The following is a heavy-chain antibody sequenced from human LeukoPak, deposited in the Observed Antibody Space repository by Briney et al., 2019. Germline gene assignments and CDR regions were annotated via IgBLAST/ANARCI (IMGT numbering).Heavy chain of an antibody. Sequence: GSLRLSCAASGFTVSSNYMSWVRQAPGKGLEWVSVIYSGGSTYYADSVKGRFTISRDNSKNTLYLQMNSLRAEDTAVYYCASDMITFGGVISGPGAFDIWGQGTMVTVSS. J-gene: IGHJ3*02. CDR3: ASDMITFGGVISGPGAFDI. D-gene: IGHD3-16*02. V-gene: IGHV3-66*01. CDR2: IYSGGST. CDR1: GFTVSSNY.